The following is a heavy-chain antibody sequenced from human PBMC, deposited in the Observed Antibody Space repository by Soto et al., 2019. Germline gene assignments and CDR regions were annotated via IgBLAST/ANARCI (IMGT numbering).Heavy chain of an antibody. CDR1: GFTFSSYA. J-gene: IGHJ4*02. CDR2: ISGSGGST. V-gene: IGHV3-23*01. CDR3: ANIFNWKYFDY. Sequence: GGSLRLSCAASGFTFSSYALSWVRQAPGKGLEWVSAISGSGGSTYYADSVKGRFTISRDNSQNTLYLQMNSLRAEDTAVYYCANIFNWKYFDYWGQGTLVTVSS. D-gene: IGHD1-1*01.